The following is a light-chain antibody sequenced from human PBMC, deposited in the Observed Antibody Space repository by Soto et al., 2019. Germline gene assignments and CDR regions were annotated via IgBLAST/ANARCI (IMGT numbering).Light chain of an antibody. V-gene: IGLV2-23*01. Sequence: QSVLTQPASVSGSPGQSITISCTGTSSDVGSYNLVSWYQHHRGKAPKVIIYEDSKRPSGASNRFSGSKSGNTASLTISGLQAEDEADYYCCSYARSSSWVFGGGTKVTVL. CDR2: EDS. CDR1: SSDVGSYNL. J-gene: IGLJ2*01. CDR3: CSYARSSSWV.